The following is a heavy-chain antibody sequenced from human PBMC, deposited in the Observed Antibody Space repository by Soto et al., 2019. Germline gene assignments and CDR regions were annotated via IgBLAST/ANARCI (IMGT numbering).Heavy chain of an antibody. CDR1: GFTFSDYY. D-gene: IGHD3-22*01. Sequence: GGSLRLSCAASGFTFSDYYMSWIRQAPGKGLEWVSYISSSGSTIYYADSVKGRFTISRDNAKNSLYLQMNSLRAEDTAVYYCASVSDYYDSSGYLDAFDIWGQGTMVTVSS. CDR2: ISSSGSTI. J-gene: IGHJ3*02. V-gene: IGHV3-11*01. CDR3: ASVSDYYDSSGYLDAFDI.